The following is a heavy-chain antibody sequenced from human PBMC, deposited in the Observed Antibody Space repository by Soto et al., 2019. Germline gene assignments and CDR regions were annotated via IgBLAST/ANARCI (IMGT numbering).Heavy chain of an antibody. V-gene: IGHV3-30*18. CDR3: AKGVKRGSYSVDY. J-gene: IGHJ4*02. D-gene: IGHD1-26*01. CDR2: ISYDGSNK. Sequence: VQLVESGGGVVQPGRSLRLSCAASGFTFSSYGMHWVRQAPGKGLEWVAVISYDGSNKYYADSVKGRFTISRDNSKNTLYLQMNSLRAEDTAVYYCAKGVKRGSYSVDYWGQGTLVTVSS. CDR1: GFTFSSYG.